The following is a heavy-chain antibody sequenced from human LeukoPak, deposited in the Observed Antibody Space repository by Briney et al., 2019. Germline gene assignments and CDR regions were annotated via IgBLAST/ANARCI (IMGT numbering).Heavy chain of an antibody. CDR1: GCTFSSYA. CDR3: TTRGSDSGCPFF. V-gene: IGHV3-15*01. D-gene: IGHD3-10*01. J-gene: IGHJ4*02. CDR2: IKSKTDGGTT. Sequence: GGSLRLSCAASGCTFSSYAMSWVRQAPGKGLEWVGRIKSKTDGGTTDYAAPVKGRFTISRDDSKNTLYLEMNSLKTEDTAVYYCTTRGSDSGCPFFWGQGTLVTVSS.